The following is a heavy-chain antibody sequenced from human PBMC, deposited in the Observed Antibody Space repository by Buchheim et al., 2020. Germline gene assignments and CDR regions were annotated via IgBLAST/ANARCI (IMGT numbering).Heavy chain of an antibody. Sequence: QVQLQESGPGLVKPSETVSLTCTVSGGSINDGNYYWSWIRQPAGKGLEWIGRIYPRGSTNYNPSPKSRVTMSLTTSPKQFSLRLSSVTAAETAVYYCARGSSGWNYFDYWGQGIL. J-gene: IGHJ4*02. CDR2: IYPRGST. V-gene: IGHV4-61*02. CDR3: ARGSSGWNYFDY. CDR1: GGSINDGNYY. D-gene: IGHD6-19*01.